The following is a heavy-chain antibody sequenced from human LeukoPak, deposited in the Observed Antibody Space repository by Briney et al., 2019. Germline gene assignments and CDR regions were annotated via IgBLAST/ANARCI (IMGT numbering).Heavy chain of an antibody. D-gene: IGHD3-16*01. V-gene: IGHV4-4*07. J-gene: IGHJ6*03. CDR2: IYTSGST. CDR3: AREKIGTGTVLGKDYYYMDV. CDR1: GGSISSYY. Sequence: SETLSLTCTVSGGSISSYYWSWIRQPAGKGLEWIGRIYTSGSTNYNPSLKSRVTMSVDTSKNQFSLKLSSVTAADTAMYYCAREKIGTGTVLGKDYYYMDVWGKGTTVTVSS.